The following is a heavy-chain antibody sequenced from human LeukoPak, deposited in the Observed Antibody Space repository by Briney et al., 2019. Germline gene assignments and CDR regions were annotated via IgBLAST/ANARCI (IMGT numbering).Heavy chain of an antibody. CDR3: AKMAQSFDY. CDR2: ISYDGSNK. Sequence: GGSLRLSCAASGFTFSSYGMHWVRQAPGKGLEWVAVISYDGSNKYYADSVKGRFTISRDNSKNTLYLQMNSLRAEDTAVYYCAKMAQSFDYWGQGALVTVSS. V-gene: IGHV3-30*18. J-gene: IGHJ4*02. D-gene: IGHD5-24*01. CDR1: GFTFSSYG.